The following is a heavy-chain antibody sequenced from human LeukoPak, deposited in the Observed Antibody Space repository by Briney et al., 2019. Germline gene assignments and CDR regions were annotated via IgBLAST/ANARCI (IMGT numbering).Heavy chain of an antibody. V-gene: IGHV1-2*02. D-gene: IGHD3-10*01. CDR1: GYIFTGYY. CDR2: INPNSGGT. CDR3: ARDSVTMVRGIIHRTSWFDP. J-gene: IGHJ5*02. Sequence: ASVKVSCKASGYIFTGYYMHWVRQAPGQGLEWMGWINPNSGGTNYAQKFQGRVTMTRDTSISTAYMELSRLRSDDTAAYFCARDSVTMVRGIIHRTSWFDPWGQGTLVTVSS.